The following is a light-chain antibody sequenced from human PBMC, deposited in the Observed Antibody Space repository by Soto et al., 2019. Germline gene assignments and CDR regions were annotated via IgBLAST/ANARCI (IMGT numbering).Light chain of an antibody. J-gene: IGKJ4*01. V-gene: IGKV1-5*03. CDR1: QSISSW. Sequence: DIQMTQSPSTLSASVGDRVTITRRASQSISSWLAWYQQKPGKAPKLMIYKASSLESGVPSRFSGSVSGTEFTLTISSLQSEDFAVYYGQQYNNWPTLTFCGVTKVDTK. CDR3: QQYNNWPTLT. CDR2: KAS.